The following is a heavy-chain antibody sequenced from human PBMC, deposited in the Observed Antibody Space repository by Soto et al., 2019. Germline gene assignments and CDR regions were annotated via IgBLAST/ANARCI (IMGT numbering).Heavy chain of an antibody. CDR3: ARVSPVVVVAATSPDFDY. D-gene: IGHD2-15*01. J-gene: IGHJ4*02. Sequence: QVQLVQSGAEVKKPGASVKVSCKASGYTFTSYGISWVRQAPGQGLEWMGRISAYNGNTNYAQKLQGRVTMTTDTSTSTAYMELRSLRSDDTAVYYCARVSPVVVVAATSPDFDYWGQGTLVTVSS. V-gene: IGHV1-18*01. CDR2: ISAYNGNT. CDR1: GYTFTSYG.